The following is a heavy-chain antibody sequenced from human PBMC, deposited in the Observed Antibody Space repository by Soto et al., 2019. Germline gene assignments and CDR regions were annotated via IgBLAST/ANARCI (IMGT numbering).Heavy chain of an antibody. Sequence: SETLSLTCTFSGGSISSYYWSWIRQPPGKGLEWIGYIYYSGSTNYNPSLKSRVTISVDTSKNQFSLKLSSVTAADTAVYYCARGLRFLEWLPDYFDYWGQGTLVTVSS. CDR3: ARGLRFLEWLPDYFDY. D-gene: IGHD3-3*01. J-gene: IGHJ4*02. V-gene: IGHV4-59*08. CDR2: IYYSGST. CDR1: GGSISSYY.